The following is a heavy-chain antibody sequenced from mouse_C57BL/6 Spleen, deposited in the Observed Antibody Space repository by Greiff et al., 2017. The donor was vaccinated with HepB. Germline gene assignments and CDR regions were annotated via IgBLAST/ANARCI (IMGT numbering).Heavy chain of an antibody. CDR3: ARDGLRRGFAY. CDR2: IDPSDSYT. CDR1: GYTFTSYW. V-gene: IGHV1-69*01. Sequence: VQLQQPGAELVMPGASVKLSCKASGYTFTSYWMHWVKQRPGQGLEWIGEIDPSDSYTNYNQKFKGKSTLTVDKSSSTAYMQLSSLTSEDSAVYYCARDGLRRGFAYWGQGTLVTVSA. D-gene: IGHD2-4*01. J-gene: IGHJ3*01.